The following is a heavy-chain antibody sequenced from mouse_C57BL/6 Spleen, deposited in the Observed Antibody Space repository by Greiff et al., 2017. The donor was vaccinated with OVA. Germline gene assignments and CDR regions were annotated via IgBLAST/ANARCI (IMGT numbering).Heavy chain of an antibody. CDR1: GYTFTSYW. V-gene: IGHV1-50*01. CDR2: IDPSDSYT. CDR3: ARSITTVVADY. J-gene: IGHJ2*01. Sequence: QVQLKQPGAELVKPGASVKLSCKASGYTFTSYWMQWVKQRPGQGLEWIGEIDPSDSYTNYNQKFKGKATLTVDTSSSTAYMQLSSLTSEDSAVYYCARSITTVVADYWGKGTTLTVSS. D-gene: IGHD1-1*01.